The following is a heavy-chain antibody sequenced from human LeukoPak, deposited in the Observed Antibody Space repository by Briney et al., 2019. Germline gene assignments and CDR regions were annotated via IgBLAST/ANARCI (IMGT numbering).Heavy chain of an antibody. CDR2: ISYDGSNK. CDR3: AKDIAYGGNSGPRPFDY. J-gene: IGHJ4*02. CDR1: GFTFSSYG. V-gene: IGHV3-30*18. D-gene: IGHD4-23*01. Sequence: GGSLRLSCAASGFTFSSYGMHWVRQAPGKGLEWVAVISYDGSNKYYADSVKGRFTISRDNSKNTLYLQMNSLRAEDTAVYYCAKDIAYGGNSGPRPFDYWGQGTLVVVSS.